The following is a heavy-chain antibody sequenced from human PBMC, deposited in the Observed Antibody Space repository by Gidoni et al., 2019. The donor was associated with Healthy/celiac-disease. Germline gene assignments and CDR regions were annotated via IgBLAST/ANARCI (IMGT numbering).Heavy chain of an antibody. V-gene: IGHV4-31*03. Sequence: QVQLQESGPGLVKPSQTLSLTCTVSGGSISSGGYYWSWIRPHPGKGLEWIGYIYYSGSTYYNPSLKSRVTISVDTSKNQFSLKLSSVTAADTAVYYCAREGADWNDGWASDVWGQGTTVTVSS. CDR1: GGSISSGGYY. CDR3: AREGADWNDGWASDV. D-gene: IGHD1-1*01. CDR2: IYYSGST. J-gene: IGHJ6*02.